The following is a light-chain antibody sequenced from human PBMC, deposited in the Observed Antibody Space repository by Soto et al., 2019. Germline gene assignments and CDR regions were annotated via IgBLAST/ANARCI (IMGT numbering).Light chain of an antibody. CDR2: QDS. V-gene: IGLV3-1*01. CDR1: KLGSKY. CDR3: QAWDSSTVV. J-gene: IGLJ2*01. Sequence: SYELTQPPSVSVSSGQTDGITGSGDKLGSKYVCWYQQKPGQSPVVVIYQDSKRPSGIPERFSGSNSENTATLTISGTQAMDEADYYCQAWDSSTVVFGGGTKLTVL.